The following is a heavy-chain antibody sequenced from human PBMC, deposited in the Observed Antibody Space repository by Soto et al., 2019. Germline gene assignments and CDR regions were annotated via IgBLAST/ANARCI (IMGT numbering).Heavy chain of an antibody. V-gene: IGHV1-18*04. Sequence: ASVKVSCKASGYNFTSYGISWVRQAPGQGLEWMGWISAYNGNTNYAQKLQGRVTMTTATSTSTAYMELRSLRSDDTAVYYCAREGLSQGPDFDWLLYYYYGMDVWGQGTTVAVSS. D-gene: IGHD3-9*01. CDR3: AREGLSQGPDFDWLLYYYYGMDV. CDR1: GYNFTSYG. J-gene: IGHJ6*02. CDR2: ISAYNGNT.